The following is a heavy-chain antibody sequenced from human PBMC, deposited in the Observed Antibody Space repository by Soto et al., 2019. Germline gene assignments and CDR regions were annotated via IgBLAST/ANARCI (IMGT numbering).Heavy chain of an antibody. CDR2: IYSGGST. J-gene: IGHJ4*02. D-gene: IGHD3-22*01. V-gene: IGHV3-53*01. CDR1: GFTFSSYA. CDR3: ARDRYYYDSSGYIPFDY. Sequence: GGSLRLSCAASGFTFSSYAMSWVRQAPGKGLEWVSVIYSGGSTYYADSVKGRFTISRDNSKNTLYLQMNSLRAEDTAVYYCARDRYYYDSSGYIPFDYWGQGTLVTVSS.